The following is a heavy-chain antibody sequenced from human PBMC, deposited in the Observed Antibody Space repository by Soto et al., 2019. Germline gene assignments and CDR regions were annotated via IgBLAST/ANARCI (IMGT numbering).Heavy chain of an antibody. CDR1: GGSISSYY. D-gene: IGHD3-22*01. V-gene: IGHV4-59*01. Sequence: QVQLQESGPGLVKPSETLSPTCTVSGGSISSYYWSWIRQPPGKGLEWIGYIYYSGSTNYNPSLKSRVTISVDTSKNQFSLKLSSVTAADTAVYYCARGTYYYDSSGYVHFDYWGQGTLVTVSS. J-gene: IGHJ4*02. CDR3: ARGTYYYDSSGYVHFDY. CDR2: IYYSGST.